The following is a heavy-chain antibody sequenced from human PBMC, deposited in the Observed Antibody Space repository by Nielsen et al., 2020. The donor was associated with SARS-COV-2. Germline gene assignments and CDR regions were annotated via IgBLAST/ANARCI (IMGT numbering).Heavy chain of an antibody. CDR1: GFTFSNYW. V-gene: IGHV3-74*01. CDR2: INSDGSST. CDR3: AKEVVGAKYAYYYYGMDV. D-gene: IGHD2-15*01. Sequence: GESLKISCAASGFTFSNYWMHWVRQAPGKGLVWVSRINSDGSSTRYADSVKGRFTISRDNSKNTLYLQMNSLRAEDTAVYYCAKEVVGAKYAYYYYGMDVWGQGTTVTVSS. J-gene: IGHJ6*02.